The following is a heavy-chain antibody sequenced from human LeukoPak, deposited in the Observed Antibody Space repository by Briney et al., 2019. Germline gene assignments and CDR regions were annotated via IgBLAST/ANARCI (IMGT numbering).Heavy chain of an antibody. D-gene: IGHD3-3*01. V-gene: IGHV3-30-3*01. CDR1: GFTFSSYA. J-gene: IGHJ5*02. CDR3: ARDAASGNNWFDP. Sequence: PGRSLRLSCAASGFTFSSYAMPWVRQAPGKGLEWVAVISYDGSNKYYADSVKGRFTISRDNSKNTLYLQMNSLRAEGTAVYYCARDAASGNNWFDPWGQGTLVTVSS. CDR2: ISYDGSNK.